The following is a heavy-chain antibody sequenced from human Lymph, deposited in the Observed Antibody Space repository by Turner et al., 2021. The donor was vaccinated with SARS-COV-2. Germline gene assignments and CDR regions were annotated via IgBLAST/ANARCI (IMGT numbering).Heavy chain of an antibody. CDR1: GFTFSSYV. CDR3: ARGLGSSWYSGGFDY. Sequence: QVQLVESGGGVVQPGRSLRLSCAAAGFTFSSYVMHWVPQAPGKGLEWVAVIWYDGSNKYYADSVKGRFTISRDNSKNTRYLQMNSLRAEDTAVYYCARGLGSSWYSGGFDYWGQGTLVTVSS. CDR2: IWYDGSNK. V-gene: IGHV3-33*01. J-gene: IGHJ4*02. D-gene: IGHD6-13*01.